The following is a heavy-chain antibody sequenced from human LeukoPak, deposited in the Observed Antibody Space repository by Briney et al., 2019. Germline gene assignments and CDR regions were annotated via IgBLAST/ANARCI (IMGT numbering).Heavy chain of an antibody. CDR2: IFYSGTT. CDR1: RGSINNYF. Sequence: SETLSLTCTVPRGSINNYFWSWIRQPPGKGLEWIGHIFYSGTTNYNPALKSRGTISVDTAKNQFSLKLSSVTAADTAVYYCARAPPYYNILTAYHPSYFDYWGQGTLVTVSS. CDR3: ARAPPYYNILTAYHPSYFDY. V-gene: IGHV4-59*08. J-gene: IGHJ4*02. D-gene: IGHD3-9*01.